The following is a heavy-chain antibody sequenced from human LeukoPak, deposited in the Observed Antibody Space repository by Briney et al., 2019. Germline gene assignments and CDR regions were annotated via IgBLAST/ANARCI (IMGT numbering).Heavy chain of an antibody. J-gene: IGHJ3*02. D-gene: IGHD2-15*01. Sequence: PGGSLRLSCAASGFTFSSYWMHWVRQAPGEGLVWVSRIKYDGSGTNYANSVTGRFTLSTDNAKKTLYVQMNSLRAEDTAVYYCARALVAGVTLNALDIWGQGTMVTVSS. CDR2: IKYDGSGT. CDR1: GFTFSSYW. V-gene: IGHV3-74*01. CDR3: ARALVAGVTLNALDI.